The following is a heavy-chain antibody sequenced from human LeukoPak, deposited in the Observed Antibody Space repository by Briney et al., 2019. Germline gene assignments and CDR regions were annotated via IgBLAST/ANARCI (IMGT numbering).Heavy chain of an antibody. CDR2: INHSGST. V-gene: IGHV4-34*01. J-gene: IGHJ5*02. Sequence: PSETLSLTCAVYGGSFSGYYWSWIRQPPGKGLEWIGEINHSGSTNYNPSLKSRVTISVDTSKNQFSLKLSSVTAADTAVYYCARGLGGYRINWFDPWGQGTLVTVSS. CDR1: GGSFSGYY. CDR3: ARGLGGYRINWFDP. D-gene: IGHD5-18*01.